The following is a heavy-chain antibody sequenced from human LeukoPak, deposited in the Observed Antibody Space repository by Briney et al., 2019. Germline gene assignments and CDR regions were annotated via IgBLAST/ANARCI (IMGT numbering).Heavy chain of an antibody. V-gene: IGHV1-18*01. CDR2: ISTYNGQT. J-gene: IGHJ4*02. CDR3: ARERRPGHSPDFSDFAY. Sequence: APVKASCKASGYDFTSYGINWVRQAPGQGLEWMGWISTYNGQTKYTQSLQGRVAMTTDTATCTVYLDLGSLRPDDTAVYYCARERRPGHSPDFSDFAYRGKGTLVTVSS. D-gene: IGHD1-14*01. CDR1: GYDFTSYG.